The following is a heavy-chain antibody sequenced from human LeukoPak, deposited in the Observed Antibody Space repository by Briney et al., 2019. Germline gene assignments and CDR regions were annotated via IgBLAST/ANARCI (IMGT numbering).Heavy chain of an antibody. J-gene: IGHJ4*02. V-gene: IGHV4-4*07. CDR1: GGSISSYY. CDR3: ARIYYYDSSGFLFDY. CDR2: IYTSGST. D-gene: IGHD3-22*01. Sequence: SETLSLTCTVSGGSISSYYWSWIRQPAGKGLEWIGRIYTSGSTNYNPSLKSRVTMSVDTSKNQFSLKLSSVTAADTAVYYCARIYYYDSSGFLFDYWGQGTLVTVSS.